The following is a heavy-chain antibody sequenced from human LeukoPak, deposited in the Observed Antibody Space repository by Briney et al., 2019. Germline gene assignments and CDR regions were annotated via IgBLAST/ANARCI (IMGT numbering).Heavy chain of an antibody. CDR2: IYYSGST. Sequence: PSETLSLTCTVSGGSISSYYWSWIRQPPGKGLEWIGYIYYSGSTNYNPSLKSRVTISVDTSKNQFSLKLSSVTAADTAVYYCARGAYGSGTPFDYWGQGTLVTVSS. CDR3: ARGAYGSGTPFDY. V-gene: IGHV4-59*08. D-gene: IGHD3-10*01. J-gene: IGHJ4*02. CDR1: GGSISSYY.